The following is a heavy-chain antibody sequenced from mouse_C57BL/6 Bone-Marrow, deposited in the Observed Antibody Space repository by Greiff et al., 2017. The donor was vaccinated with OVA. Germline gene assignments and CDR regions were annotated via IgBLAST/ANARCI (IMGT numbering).Heavy chain of an antibody. CDR3: ARQGGITTVVARYFDV. V-gene: IGHV5-15*01. D-gene: IGHD1-1*01. CDR2: ISNLAYSI. Sequence: EVQGVESGGGLVQPGGSLKLSCAASGFTFSDYGMAWVRQAPRKGPEWVAFISNLAYSIYYADTVTGRFTISRENAKNALYLEMSSLMAEDTAMYYCARQGGITTVVARYFDVWGTGTTVTVSS. J-gene: IGHJ1*03. CDR1: GFTFSDYG.